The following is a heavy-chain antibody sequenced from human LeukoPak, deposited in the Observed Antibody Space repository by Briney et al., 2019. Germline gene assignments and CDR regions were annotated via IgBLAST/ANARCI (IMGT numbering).Heavy chain of an antibody. V-gene: IGHV1-69*13. CDR2: IIPIFGTA. D-gene: IGHD6-13*01. CDR3: ARNGYSSSWYRDYYYYYYMDV. CDR1: GGTFSSYA. Sequence: ASVKVSCKASGGTFSSYAISWVRQAPGQGLEWMGGIIPIFGTADYAQKFQGRVTITADESTSTACMELSSLRSEDTAVYYCARNGYSSSWYRDYYYYYYMDVWGKGTTVTISS. J-gene: IGHJ6*03.